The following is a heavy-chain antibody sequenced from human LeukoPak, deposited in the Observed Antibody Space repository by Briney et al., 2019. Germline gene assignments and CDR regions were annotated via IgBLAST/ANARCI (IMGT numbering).Heavy chain of an antibody. D-gene: IGHD6-13*01. Sequence: GGSLRLSCAASGFTFSNYWMSWVRQAPGKGLEWVATIKEDGSEKYSVESVKGRFTISRDNAKNSLYLQMNSLRVEETAVYYCARDGKQLVHHSWFGPWGQGTLVTVSS. CDR3: ARDGKQLVHHSWFGP. J-gene: IGHJ5*02. CDR2: IKEDGSEK. CDR1: GFTFSNYW. V-gene: IGHV3-7*01.